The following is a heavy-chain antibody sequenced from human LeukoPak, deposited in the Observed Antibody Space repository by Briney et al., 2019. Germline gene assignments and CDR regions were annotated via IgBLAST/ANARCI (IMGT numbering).Heavy chain of an antibody. J-gene: IGHJ4*02. D-gene: IGHD4-17*01. Sequence: GGSLRLSCAASGFIFSDYYMSWIRQAPGKGLEWVSYISSSGSTMYYTDSVKGRFTISRDDAKNLLYLDMNSLRAEDTAVYYCARGHTAVTRHFDFWGQGTLVTVSS. CDR2: ISSSGSTM. V-gene: IGHV3-11*04. CDR3: ARGHTAVTRHFDF. CDR1: GFIFSDYY.